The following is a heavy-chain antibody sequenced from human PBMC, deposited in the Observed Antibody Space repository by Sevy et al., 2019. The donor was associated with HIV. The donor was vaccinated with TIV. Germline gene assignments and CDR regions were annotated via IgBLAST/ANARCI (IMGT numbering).Heavy chain of an antibody. D-gene: IGHD2-2*03. CDR3: ASDGYCCSTSCYLYYYGMDV. Sequence: RGSLRLSCAASGFTFSSYSMNWVRQAPGKGLEWVSSISSSSSYIYYADSVKGRFTISRDNAKNSLYLQMNSLRAEDTAVCYSASDGYCCSTSCYLYYYGMDVWGQGTTVSVSS. V-gene: IGHV3-21*01. CDR1: GFTFSSYS. CDR2: ISSSSSYI. J-gene: IGHJ6*02.